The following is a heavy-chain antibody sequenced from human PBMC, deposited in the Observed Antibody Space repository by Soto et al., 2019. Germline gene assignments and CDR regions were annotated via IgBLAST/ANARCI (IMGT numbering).Heavy chain of an antibody. CDR1: GFTFSDYY. D-gene: IGHD3-16*02. Sequence: GRSLRLSCAASGFTFSDYYMSWIRQAPGKGLEWVTYISSSSSYTNYADSVKGRFTISRDNAKNSLYLQMNSLRAEDTAVYYCARAVDYVWGSYPDYWGQGTLGTVS. V-gene: IGHV3-11*06. CDR3: ARAVDYVWGSYPDY. CDR2: ISSSSSYT. J-gene: IGHJ4*02.